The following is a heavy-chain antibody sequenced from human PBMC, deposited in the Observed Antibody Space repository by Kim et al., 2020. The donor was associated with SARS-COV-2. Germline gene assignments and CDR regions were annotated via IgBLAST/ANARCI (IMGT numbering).Heavy chain of an antibody. D-gene: IGHD6-13*01. J-gene: IGHJ3*02. Sequence: GGSLRLSCAASGFTFSSYSMNWVRQAPGKGLEWVSSISSSSSYIYYADSVKGRFTISRDNAKNSLYLQMNSLRAEDTAVYYCARDQLIAATPDDAFDIWGQGTMVTVSS. V-gene: IGHV3-21*01. CDR2: ISSSSSYI. CDR3: ARDQLIAATPDDAFDI. CDR1: GFTFSSYS.